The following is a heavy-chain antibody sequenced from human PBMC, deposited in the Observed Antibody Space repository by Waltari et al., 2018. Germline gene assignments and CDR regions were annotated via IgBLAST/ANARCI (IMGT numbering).Heavy chain of an antibody. V-gene: IGHV3-21*01. CDR1: GFSFSGYS. CDR3: ARAIYSDYGPSDY. D-gene: IGHD4-17*01. Sequence: EVQLVESGGGLVKPGGSLRLSCAVSGFSFSGYSMNWVRQAPGKGLEWGSAISSGTTYIYYADSVKGRFTISRDNAKNSLYLQMNSLRAEDTAVYFCARAIYSDYGPSDYWGQGTLVIVSS. J-gene: IGHJ4*02. CDR2: ISSGTTYI.